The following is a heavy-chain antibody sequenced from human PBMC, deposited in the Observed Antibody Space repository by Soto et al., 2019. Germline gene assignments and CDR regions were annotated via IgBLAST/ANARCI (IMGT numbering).Heavy chain of an antibody. V-gene: IGHV3-15*01. D-gene: IGHD4-17*01. CDR2: IKSKTDGGTT. J-gene: IGHJ6*02. CDR1: GFTFSNAW. CDR3: TXPARVTTTPYYYYGMDV. Sequence: GGSLRLSCAASGFTFSNAWMSWVRQAPGKGLEWVGRIKSKTDGGTTDYAAPVKGRFTISRDDSKNTLYLQMNSLKTEDTAVYYCTXPARVTTTPYYYYGMDVWGQGTTVTVSS.